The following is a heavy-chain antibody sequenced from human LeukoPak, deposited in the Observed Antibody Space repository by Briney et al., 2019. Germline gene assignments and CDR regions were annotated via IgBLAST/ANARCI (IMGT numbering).Heavy chain of an antibody. CDR2: ISGSGSNA. V-gene: IGHV3-23*01. CDR1: GLSFSSYA. J-gene: IGHJ4*02. CDR3: ANWVEGSLQYFDY. Sequence: PGGSLRLSCAASGLSFSSYAMTWARQAPGKGLEWVSAISGSGSNAYYADSVKGRFTISRDNSKNTLYLQMNSLRAEDTAIYYCANWVEGSLQYFDYWGQGALVTVSS. D-gene: IGHD3-10*01.